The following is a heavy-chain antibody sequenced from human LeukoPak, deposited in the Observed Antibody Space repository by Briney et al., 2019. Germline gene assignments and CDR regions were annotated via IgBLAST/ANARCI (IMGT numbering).Heavy chain of an antibody. CDR1: GFTFSSYG. CDR2: IWYDGSNK. J-gene: IGHJ6*03. Sequence: GGSLRLSCAASGFTFSSYGMHWVRQAPGKGLEWVAVIWYDGSNKYYADSVKGRFTISRDNSKNTLYLQMNSLRAEDTAVYYCARDPEDGYYYYYYMDVWGKGTTVTVSS. CDR3: ARDPEDGYYYYYYMDV. V-gene: IGHV3-33*01. D-gene: IGHD1-14*01.